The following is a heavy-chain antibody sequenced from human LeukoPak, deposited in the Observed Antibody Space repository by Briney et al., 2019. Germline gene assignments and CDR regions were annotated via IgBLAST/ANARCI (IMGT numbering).Heavy chain of an antibody. D-gene: IGHD3-16*01. CDR1: GYTFTSYG. CDR2: ISAYNGNT. J-gene: IGHJ6*03. CDR3: DLSGFGEDYYYYYYMDV. V-gene: IGHV1-18*01. Sequence: ASVKLSCNASGYTFTSYGISWVRQAPGQGLELMGWISAYNGNTNYAQKLHGRVTMTTDTSTSTDYMELRSLRSDDKAVYYCDLSGFGEDYYYYYYMDVWGKGTTVTVSS.